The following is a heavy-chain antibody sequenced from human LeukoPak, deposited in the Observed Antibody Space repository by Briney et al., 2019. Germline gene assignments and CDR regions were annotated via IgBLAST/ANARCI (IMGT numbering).Heavy chain of an antibody. J-gene: IGHJ5*02. D-gene: IGHD6-19*01. CDR1: GGSISSYY. V-gene: IGHV4-59*01. CDR3: ARARTIPGYSSGWYRWFDP. Sequence: SETLSLTCTVSGGSISSYYWSWIRQPPGKGLEWIGYIYYSGSTNYNSSLKSRVTISVDTSKNQFSLKLSSVTAADTAVYYCARARTIPGYSSGWYRWFDPWGQGTLVTVSS. CDR2: IYYSGST.